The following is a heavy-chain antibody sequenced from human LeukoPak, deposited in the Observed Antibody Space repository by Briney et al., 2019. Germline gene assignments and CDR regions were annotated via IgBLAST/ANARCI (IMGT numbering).Heavy chain of an antibody. J-gene: IGHJ6*03. V-gene: IGHV3-48*03. CDR1: GFIVSSYE. D-gene: IGHD3-16*01. CDR3: ATSLSGWGTYYYMDV. Sequence: GGSLRLSCVASGFIVSSYEMNWVRQAPGKGLEWISFIASDGSIEYADSVKGRFTLSRDNAKNSLYLHMNSLRAEDTDVYHCATSLSGWGTYYYMDVWGKGTTVTISS. CDR2: IASDGSI.